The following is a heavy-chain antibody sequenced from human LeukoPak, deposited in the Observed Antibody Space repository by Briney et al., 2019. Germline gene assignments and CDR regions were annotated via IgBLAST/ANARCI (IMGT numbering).Heavy chain of an antibody. D-gene: IGHD2-2*03. CDR3: TTDGYSPSGRDSY. V-gene: IGHV3-15*01. Sequence: GGSLRLSCAASGFIFSNAWMSWVRQAPGKGLEWVGRIKSKTDGGTTDYAAPVKGRFTISRDDSKNTLYLQMNSLKTEDTAVYYCTTDGYSPSGRDSYWGQGTLVTVSS. CDR1: GFIFSNAW. J-gene: IGHJ4*02. CDR2: IKSKTDGGTT.